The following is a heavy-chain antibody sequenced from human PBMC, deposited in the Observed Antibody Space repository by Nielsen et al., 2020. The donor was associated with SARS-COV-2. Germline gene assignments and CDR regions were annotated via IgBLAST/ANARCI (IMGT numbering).Heavy chain of an antibody. J-gene: IGHJ6*03. Sequence: ASVKVSCKASGYTFTSYYMHWVRQAPGQGLEWMGIINPSGGSTSYAQKFQGRVTMTRDTSTSTVYMELSSLRSEDTAVYYCASLRSTKLLRHYYMDVWGKGTTVTVSS. CDR3: ASLRSTKLLRHYYMDV. V-gene: IGHV1-46*01. CDR2: INPSGGST. D-gene: IGHD2/OR15-2a*01. CDR1: GYTFTSYY.